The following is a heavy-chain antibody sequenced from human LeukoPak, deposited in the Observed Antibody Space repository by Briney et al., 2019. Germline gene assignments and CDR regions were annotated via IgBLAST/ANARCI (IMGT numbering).Heavy chain of an antibody. CDR1: GFTVSSNY. CDR2: LYSGGST. J-gene: IGHJ4*02. CDR3: ARLTTSEQDFDY. V-gene: IGHV3-53*05. Sequence: PGGPLRLSCAASGFTVSSNYMTWVRQAPGKGLEWVSVLYSGGSTYYADSVKGRFTISSDNSKNTLYLQMNSLRAEDTAVYYCARLTTSEQDFDYWGQGTLVTVSS. D-gene: IGHD2/OR15-2a*01.